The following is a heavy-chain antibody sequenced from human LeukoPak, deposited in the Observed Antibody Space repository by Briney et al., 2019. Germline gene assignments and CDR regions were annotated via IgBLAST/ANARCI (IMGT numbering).Heavy chain of an antibody. Sequence: SVKVSCKASGGTFSCYAISWVRQAPGQGLEWMGRIIPILGIANYAQKFQGRVTITADKSTSTAYMELSSLRSEDTAVYYCARAGTVVVAENWFDPWGQGTLVTVSS. D-gene: IGHD2-15*01. CDR3: ARAGTVVVAENWFDP. CDR2: IIPILGIA. V-gene: IGHV1-69*04. J-gene: IGHJ5*02. CDR1: GGTFSCYA.